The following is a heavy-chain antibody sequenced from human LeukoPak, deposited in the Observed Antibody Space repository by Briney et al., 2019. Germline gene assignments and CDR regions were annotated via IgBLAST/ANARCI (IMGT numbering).Heavy chain of an antibody. D-gene: IGHD1-1*01. Sequence: GGSLRLSCTSSGFTFRGFAVSWFRQAPGKGLEWIGFIRSSIYGGTPKAAASVKGRFIFSRDDSKGVAYLRMNSLKTDDTAVYYCSREWGNGNDLRPDSWGQGTLVTVSS. J-gene: IGHJ4*02. CDR2: IRSSIYGGTP. CDR3: SREWGNGNDLRPDS. V-gene: IGHV3-49*03. CDR1: GFTFRGFA.